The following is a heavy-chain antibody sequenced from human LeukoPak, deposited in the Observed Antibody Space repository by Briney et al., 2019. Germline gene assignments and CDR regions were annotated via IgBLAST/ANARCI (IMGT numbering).Heavy chain of an antibody. D-gene: IGHD3-10*01. CDR2: IYHSGST. CDR1: GYSISSGYY. V-gene: IGHV4-38-2*01. CDR3: ASHVLLWFGELLLPNWFDP. J-gene: IGHJ5*02. Sequence: PSETLSLTCAVSGYSISSGYYWGWIRQPPGKGLEWIGSIYHSGSTYYNPSLKSRVTISVDTSKNQFSLKLSSVTAADTAVYYCASHVLLWFGELLLPNWFDPWGQGTLVTASS.